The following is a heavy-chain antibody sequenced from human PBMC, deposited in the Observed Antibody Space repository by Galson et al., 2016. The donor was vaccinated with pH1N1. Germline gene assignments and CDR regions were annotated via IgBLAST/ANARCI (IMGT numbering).Heavy chain of an antibody. CDR1: GFTISTYW. V-gene: IGHV3-7*04. CDR3: ARAIAAAGSL. Sequence: SLRLSCAASGFTISTYWMTWVRQAPGKGLEWVANINQAGSKKYFVDSVKGRFTISRDNAKNTLFLQMNSLRAEDTAVYYCARAIAAAGSLWGQGTMVTVSS. D-gene: IGHD6-13*01. J-gene: IGHJ4*02. CDR2: INQAGSKK.